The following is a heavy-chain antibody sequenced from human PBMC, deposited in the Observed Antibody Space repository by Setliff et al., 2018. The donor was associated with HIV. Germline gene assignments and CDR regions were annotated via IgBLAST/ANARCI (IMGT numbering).Heavy chain of an antibody. V-gene: IGHV3-33*01. D-gene: IGHD2-2*01. CDR3: ARGRRVSSNYYYYYMDV. J-gene: IGHJ6*03. CDR2: IWYDGSNE. CDR1: GFTFSSYG. Sequence: GGSLRLSCAASGFTFSSYGMHWVRQTPGKGLEWVAVIWYDGSNENYAGSVKGRFTISRDNSKKTLYLQMNSLGAEDTAVYYCARGRRVSSNYYYYYMDVWGKGTTVTVSS.